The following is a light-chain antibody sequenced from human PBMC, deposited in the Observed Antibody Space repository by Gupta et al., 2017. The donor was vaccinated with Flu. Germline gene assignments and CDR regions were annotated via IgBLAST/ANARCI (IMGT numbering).Light chain of an antibody. V-gene: IGKV4-1*01. CDR3: QQDDRTPFT. CDR2: WAS. J-gene: IGKJ3*01. CDR1: QSRLYSSENKNN. Sequence: SLGERATINCKSSQSRLYSSENKNNLAWNQQKPGQPPKLLIYWASTRESGVPDRFSGSGSGTDFTLTISSLQAEDVAVYYCQQDDRTPFTFGHGTKVDIK.